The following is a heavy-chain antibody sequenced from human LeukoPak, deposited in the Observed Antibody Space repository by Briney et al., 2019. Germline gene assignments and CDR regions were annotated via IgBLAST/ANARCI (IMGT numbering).Heavy chain of an antibody. J-gene: IGHJ5*02. V-gene: IGHV3-48*01. CDR3: ARIASHSSTWYDGGS. D-gene: IGHD6-13*01. CDR1: GFTFSSYS. CDR2: ISSSSSTI. Sequence: PGGSLRLSCAASGFTFSSYSMNWVRQAPGKGLEWVSYISSSSSTIYYADSVKGRFTISRDNAKNSLYLQMNSLRAEDTGVYYCARIASHSSTWYDGGSWGQGTLVTVSS.